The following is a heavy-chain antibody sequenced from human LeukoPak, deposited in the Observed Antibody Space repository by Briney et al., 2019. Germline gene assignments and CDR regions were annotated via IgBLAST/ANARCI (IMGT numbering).Heavy chain of an antibody. CDR2: INGVNGNA. D-gene: IGHD1-26*01. V-gene: IGHV1-3*01. J-gene: IGHJ4*02. CDR3: ARVSPELPVDY. Sequence: GASVKVSCKASGYTFTNYAMHWVRRAPGQRLEWMGWINGVNGNAYYSQNFQGRVTITRDTSTSTAYMELRSLRSDDTAVYYCARVSPELPVDYWGQGTLVTVSS. CDR1: GYTFTNYA.